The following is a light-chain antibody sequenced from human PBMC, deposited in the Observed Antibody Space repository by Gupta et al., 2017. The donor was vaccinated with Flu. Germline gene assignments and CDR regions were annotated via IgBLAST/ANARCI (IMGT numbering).Light chain of an antibody. CDR1: QSISSY. Sequence: DIQMTQSPSSLSASVGDRVTITCRASQSISSYLNWYQQKPGKAPKLLIYAASSLQSGVPSRFSGSGSGTDFTLTSSSLQPEDFATYYCQQSSRTFGQGTKVEIK. V-gene: IGKV1-39*01. J-gene: IGKJ1*01. CDR2: AAS. CDR3: QQSSRT.